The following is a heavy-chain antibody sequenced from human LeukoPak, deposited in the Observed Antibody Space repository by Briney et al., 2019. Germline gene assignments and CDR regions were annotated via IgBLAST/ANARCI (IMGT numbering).Heavy chain of an antibody. J-gene: IGHJ4*02. CDR2: IWYDGSNK. D-gene: IGHD6-13*01. CDR3: ARSMAAADY. V-gene: IGHV3-33*01. Sequence: GGSLRLSCGASGFTFSTYGMQWVRQAPGKGLEWVAVIWYDGSNKYYADSVKGRFTVSRDNSKNTLYLQMNSLRAEDPAVYYCARSMAAADYWGQGTLVTVSS. CDR1: GFTFSTYG.